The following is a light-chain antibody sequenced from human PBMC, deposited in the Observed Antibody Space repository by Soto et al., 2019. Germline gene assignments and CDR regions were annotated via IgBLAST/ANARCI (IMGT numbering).Light chain of an antibody. J-gene: IGLJ2*01. CDR2: EGS. V-gene: IGLV2-23*01. CDR1: SSDVGSYNL. CDR3: CSYAGSSTYVV. Sequence: QSALTQPASESGSPGQSITISCTGTSSDVGSYNLVSWYQLHPGKAPKLMIYEGSKRPSGVSNRFSGSKSGNTASLTISGLQAEDEADYYCCSYAGSSTYVVFGGGTKVTVL.